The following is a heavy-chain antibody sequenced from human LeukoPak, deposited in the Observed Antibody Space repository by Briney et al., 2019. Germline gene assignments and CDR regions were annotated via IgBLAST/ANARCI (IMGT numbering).Heavy chain of an antibody. CDR3: AKDIGGHYGSGSYFDY. CDR2: ISWNSGSI. V-gene: IGHV3-9*01. Sequence: PGGSLRLSCAASGFTFDDYAMHWVRQAPGKGLEWVSGISWNSGSIGYADSVKGRFTISRDNAKNSLYLQMNSLRAEDTALYYCAKDIGGHYGSGSYFDYWGQGTLVTVSS. J-gene: IGHJ4*02. CDR1: GFTFDDYA. D-gene: IGHD3-10*01.